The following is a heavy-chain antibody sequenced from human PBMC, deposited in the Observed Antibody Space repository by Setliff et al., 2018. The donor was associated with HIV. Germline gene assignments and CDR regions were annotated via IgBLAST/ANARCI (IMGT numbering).Heavy chain of an antibody. V-gene: IGHV1-18*01. CDR1: GYTFISYG. J-gene: IGHJ4*02. CDR3: AMGVVVAATPEPSH. Sequence: ASVKVSCKASGYTFISYGVSWVRQAPGQGLEWMGWISVKNGNTNYAQKFQGRVTVTTDTSTSTAYMELRSLRSDDTAVYYCAMGVVVAATPEPSHWGQGTLVTVSS. CDR2: ISVKNGNT. D-gene: IGHD2-15*01.